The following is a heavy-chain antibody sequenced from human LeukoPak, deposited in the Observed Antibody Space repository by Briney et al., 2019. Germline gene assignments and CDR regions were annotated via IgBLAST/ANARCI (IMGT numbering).Heavy chain of an antibody. J-gene: IGHJ4*02. D-gene: IGHD6-13*01. V-gene: IGHV1-69*05. CDR2: IIPIFGTA. Sequence: ASVKVSCKASGGTFSSYAISWVRQAPGQGLEWIGGIIPIFGTANYAQKFQGRVTITTDESTSTAYMELSSLRSEDTAVYYCARGQQLDLYYFDYWGQGTLVTVSS. CDR1: GGTFSSYA. CDR3: ARGQQLDLYYFDY.